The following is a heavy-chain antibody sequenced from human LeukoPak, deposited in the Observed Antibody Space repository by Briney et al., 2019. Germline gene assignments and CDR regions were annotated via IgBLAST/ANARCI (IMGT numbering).Heavy chain of an antibody. D-gene: IGHD3-22*01. J-gene: IGHJ4*02. CDR3: ARENPSGYYNRPIDY. CDR2: IYYSGSI. Sequence: SETLSLTCTVSGASISSYHWSWIRQPPGKGLEWIGDIYYSGSIKYNPSLKSRVTMSVDTSKNQFSLKLSSVTAADTAIYYCARENPSGYYNRPIDYWGQGTLVTVSS. V-gene: IGHV4-59*01. CDR1: GASISSYH.